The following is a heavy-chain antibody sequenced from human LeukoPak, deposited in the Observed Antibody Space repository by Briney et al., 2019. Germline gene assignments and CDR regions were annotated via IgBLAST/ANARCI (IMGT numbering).Heavy chain of an antibody. J-gene: IGHJ4*02. D-gene: IGHD3-22*01. CDR3: ARSSGYMSY. V-gene: IGHV4-38-2*02. CDR2: IYHSGST. CDR1: HYSISSNYY. Sequence: SETLSLTCTVSHYSISSNYYWGWIRQPPGKGLEWIGSIYHSGSTYYNPPLKSRVTISVDTSKNQFSLKLTSVTAADTAVYYCARSSGYMSYWGEGTLVTVSS.